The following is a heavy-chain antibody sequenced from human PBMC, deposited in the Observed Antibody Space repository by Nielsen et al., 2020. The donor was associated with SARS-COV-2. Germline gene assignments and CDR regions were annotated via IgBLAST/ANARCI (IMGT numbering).Heavy chain of an antibody. CDR3: ARVLYGPRGHMDV. CDR2: IYTGGNT. V-gene: IGHV3-53*01. CDR1: GFTVNSNY. J-gene: IGHJ6*02. D-gene: IGHD3-10*01. Sequence: GGSLRLSCAASGFTVNSNYMSWVRQAPGRGLEWVSVIYTGGNTHSSDSVKGRFTISRDSSTNTLYLHMNSLTAADTAVYFCARVLYGPRGHMDVWGLGTTVTVSS.